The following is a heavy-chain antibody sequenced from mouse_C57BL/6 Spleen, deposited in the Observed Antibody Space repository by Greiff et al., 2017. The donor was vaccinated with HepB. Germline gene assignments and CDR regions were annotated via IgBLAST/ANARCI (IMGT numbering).Heavy chain of an antibody. Sequence: EVQLQQSGPELVKPGASVKISCKASGYSFTGYYMNWVKQSPEKSLEWIGEINPSTGGTTYNQKFKAKATLTVDKSSSTAYMQLKSLTSEDSAVYYCARRDYGYDESDYWGQGTTLTVSS. J-gene: IGHJ2*01. CDR2: INPSTGGT. V-gene: IGHV1-42*01. D-gene: IGHD2-2*01. CDR1: GYSFTGYY. CDR3: ARRDYGYDESDY.